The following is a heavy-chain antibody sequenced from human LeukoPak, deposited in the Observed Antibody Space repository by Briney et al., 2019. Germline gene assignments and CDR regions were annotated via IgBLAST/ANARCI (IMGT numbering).Heavy chain of an antibody. V-gene: IGHV3-30*02. CDR2: IRYDGSNK. D-gene: IGHD1-7*01. CDR3: VTGRITGTYNWFDP. CDR1: GFTFSSYG. Sequence: QAGGSLRLSCAASGFTFSSYGMHWVRQAPGKGLEWVAFIRYDGSNKYYADSVKGRFTISRDNSKNTLYLQMNSLRAEDTAVYYCVTGRITGTYNWFDPWGQGTLVTVSS. J-gene: IGHJ5*02.